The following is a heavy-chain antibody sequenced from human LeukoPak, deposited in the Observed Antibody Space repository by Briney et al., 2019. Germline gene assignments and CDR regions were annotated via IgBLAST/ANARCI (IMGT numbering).Heavy chain of an antibody. D-gene: IGHD3-22*01. CDR1: GGSFSGYY. CDR2: INHSGST. J-gene: IGHJ3*02. CDR3: ARVLSYYDSSGYFQHAFDI. Sequence: SETLSLTCAVYGGSFSGYYWSWIRQPPGEGLEWIGEINHSGSTNYNPSLKSRVTISVDTSKNQFSLKLSSVTAADTAVYYCARVLSYYDSSGYFQHAFDIWGQGTMVTVSS. V-gene: IGHV4-34*01.